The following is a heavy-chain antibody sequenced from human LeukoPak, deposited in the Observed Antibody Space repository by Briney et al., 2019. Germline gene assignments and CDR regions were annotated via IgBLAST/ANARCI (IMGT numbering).Heavy chain of an antibody. CDR2: IYYSGST. CDR1: GGSISSYY. CDR3: AREGLGRAFDI. Sequence: SETLSLTCTVSGGSISSYYWSWIRQPPGKGLEWIGYIYYSGSTNYNPSLKSRVTISVDTSKNQFFLKLSSVTAADTAVYYCAREGLGRAFDIWGQGTMVTVSS. V-gene: IGHV4-59*01. J-gene: IGHJ3*02. D-gene: IGHD6-19*01.